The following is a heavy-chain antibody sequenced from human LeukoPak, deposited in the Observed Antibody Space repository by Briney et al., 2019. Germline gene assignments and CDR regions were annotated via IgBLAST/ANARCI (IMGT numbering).Heavy chain of an antibody. D-gene: IGHD3-22*01. CDR1: GFTFSSYG. J-gene: IGHJ3*02. CDR3: AKDLTYYYDSSGLPDAFDI. Sequence: GGTLRLSCAASGFTFSSYGMSWVRQAPGKGLEWVSAISGSGGSTYYADSVKGRFTISRDNSKNTLYLQMNSLRAEDTAVYYCAKDLTYYYDSSGLPDAFDIWGQGTMVTVSS. V-gene: IGHV3-23*01. CDR2: ISGSGGST.